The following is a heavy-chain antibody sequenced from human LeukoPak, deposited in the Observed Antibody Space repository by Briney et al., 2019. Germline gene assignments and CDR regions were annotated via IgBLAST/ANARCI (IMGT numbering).Heavy chain of an antibody. D-gene: IGHD3-10*01. V-gene: IGHV1-2*02. CDR3: ARDSGEVPDY. J-gene: IGHJ4*02. CDR1: RGTFSSYA. Sequence: ASVKVSCKASRGTFSSYAISWVRQAPGRGLEWMGWINPNNGGTKYAQNFQGRVTMTRDTSISTAYMELDRLRFDDTAVYYCARDSGEVPDYWGQGTLVTVSS. CDR2: INPNNGGT.